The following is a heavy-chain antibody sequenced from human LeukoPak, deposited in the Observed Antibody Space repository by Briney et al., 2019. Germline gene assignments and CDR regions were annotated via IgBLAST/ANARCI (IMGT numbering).Heavy chain of an antibody. CDR3: AKDQRDDTLTGYPYIYWDY. CDR2: ISYDGSNK. J-gene: IGHJ4*02. CDR1: GFTFSSYG. D-gene: IGHD3-9*01. Sequence: GGSLRLSCAASGFTFSSYGMHWVRQAPGKGLEWVAVISYDGSNKYYADSAKGRFTISRDNSKNTLYLQMNSLRAEDTAVYYCAKDQRDDTLTGYPYIYWDYWGQGTLVTVSS. V-gene: IGHV3-30*18.